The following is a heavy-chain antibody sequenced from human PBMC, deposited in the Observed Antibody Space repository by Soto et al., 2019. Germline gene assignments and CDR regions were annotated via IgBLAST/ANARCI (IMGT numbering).Heavy chain of an antibody. CDR3: ARDPLDCSGGSFDIMPPLYYYYGMDV. V-gene: IGHV1-3*01. J-gene: IGHJ6*02. CDR1: GYTFTSYA. Sequence: ASVKVSCKASGYTFTSYAMHWVRQAPGQRHEWMGWSNAGNGNTKYSQKFQGRVTITRDTSASTAYMGLSSLRSEDTAVYYCARDPLDCSGGSFDIMPPLYYYYGMDVWGQGTTVTVSS. CDR2: SNAGNGNT. D-gene: IGHD2-15*01.